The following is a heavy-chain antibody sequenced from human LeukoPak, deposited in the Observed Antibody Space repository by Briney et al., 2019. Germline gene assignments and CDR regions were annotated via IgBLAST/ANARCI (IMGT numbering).Heavy chain of an antibody. Sequence: ASVKVSCKASGYTFTSYGVSWVRQAPGQGLEWMGWISAYNGNTNCAQKLQGRVTMTTDTSTSTAYMELSSLRSDDTAVYYCARAGYYDFWSGGRYYYYGMDVWGQGTTVTVSS. CDR2: ISAYNGNT. V-gene: IGHV1-18*01. CDR3: ARAGYYDFWSGGRYYYYGMDV. CDR1: GYTFTSYG. J-gene: IGHJ6*02. D-gene: IGHD3-3*01.